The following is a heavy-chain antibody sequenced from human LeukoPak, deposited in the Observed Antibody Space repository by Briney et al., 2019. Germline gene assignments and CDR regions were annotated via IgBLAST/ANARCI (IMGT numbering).Heavy chain of an antibody. J-gene: IGHJ4*02. V-gene: IGHV1-69*04. CDR3: ARDGKYYYDSSGSIDY. CDR1: GGTFSSYA. Sequence: ASVKVSCKASGGTFSSYAISWVRQAPGQGLEWMGRIIPILGIANYAQKFQGRVTITADKSTSTAYMELSSLRSEDTAAYYCARDGKYYYDSSGSIDYWGQGTLVTVSS. CDR2: IIPILGIA. D-gene: IGHD3-22*01.